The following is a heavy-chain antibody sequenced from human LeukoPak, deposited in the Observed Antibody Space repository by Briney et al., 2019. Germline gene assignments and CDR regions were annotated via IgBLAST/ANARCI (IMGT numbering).Heavy chain of an antibody. D-gene: IGHD3-9*01. V-gene: IGHV3-30*04. Sequence: GGSLRLSCAASGFTFSSYAMHWVRQAPGKGLEWVAVISYDGSNKYYADSVKGRFTISRDNSKNTLYLQMNSLRAEDTAVYYCARAAMTSYYDILTGYYSDPYYYYYMDVWGKGTTVTVSS. CDR2: ISYDGSNK. CDR3: ARAAMTSYYDILTGYYSDPYYYYYMDV. CDR1: GFTFSSYA. J-gene: IGHJ6*03.